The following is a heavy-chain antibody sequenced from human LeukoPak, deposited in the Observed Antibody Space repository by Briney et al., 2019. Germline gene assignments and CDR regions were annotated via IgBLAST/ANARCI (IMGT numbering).Heavy chain of an antibody. CDR1: GFTFSSYE. CDR3: ASMWEGGY. D-gene: IGHD1-26*01. Sequence: PGGSLRLSCAASGFTFSSYEMNWVRQAPGKGLEWVADINQDGGEKYYVDSVKGRFTISRDNAKNSLYLQLNSLRVEDTAVYYCASMWEGGYWGQGTLVTVSS. J-gene: IGHJ4*02. CDR2: INQDGGEK. V-gene: IGHV3-7*01.